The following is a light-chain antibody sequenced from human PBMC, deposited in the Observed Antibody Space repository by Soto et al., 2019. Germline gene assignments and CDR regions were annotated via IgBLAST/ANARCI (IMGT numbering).Light chain of an antibody. Sequence: IVLTQSRCTLSFSPLERSTLSCRASQSVTSNYLAWYQQKPGQAPWLLIFGASIRATGLPDRFSGSGSGTDFTLTISSLEPEDFAVYYCQQRSNWPPITFGQGTRLEIK. J-gene: IGKJ5*01. CDR1: QSVTSNY. V-gene: IGKV3D-20*02. CDR3: QQRSNWPPIT. CDR2: GAS.